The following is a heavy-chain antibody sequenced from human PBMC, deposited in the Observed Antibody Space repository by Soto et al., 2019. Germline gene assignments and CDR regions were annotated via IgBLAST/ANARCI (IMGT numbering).Heavy chain of an antibody. V-gene: IGHV3-74*01. CDR1: GFTFSSYW. J-gene: IGHJ3*02. D-gene: IGHD1-7*01. CDR2: INSDGSST. CDR3: ARDLSNNWNYLWGAFDI. Sequence: EVQLVESGGGLVQPGGSLRLSCAASGFTFSSYWMHWVRQAPGKGLVWVSRINSDGSSTSYADSVKGRFTISRDNAKNTLYRQMNSLRAEDTAVYYCARDLSNNWNYLWGAFDIWGQGTMVTVSS.